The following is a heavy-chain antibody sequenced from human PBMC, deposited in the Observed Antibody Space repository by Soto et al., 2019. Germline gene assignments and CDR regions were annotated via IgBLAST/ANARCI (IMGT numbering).Heavy chain of an antibody. Sequence: AFVTLSLTYAVYGVSCSGYYWSWISQHPGRGLEWIGEINHSGSTNYNPSIKSRVTISVDTSKNQFSVKLSSVTAADTAVYYCARGRYDFWSGYYYYYYGMDVWGQGTTVSVSS. J-gene: IGHJ6*02. D-gene: IGHD3-3*01. CDR3: ARGRYDFWSGYYYYYYGMDV. CDR1: GVSCSGYY. V-gene: IGHV4-34*01. CDR2: INHSGST.